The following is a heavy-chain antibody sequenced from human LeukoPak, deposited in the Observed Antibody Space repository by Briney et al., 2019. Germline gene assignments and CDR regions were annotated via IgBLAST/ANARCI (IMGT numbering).Heavy chain of an antibody. CDR1: GGSISNYY. V-gene: IGHV4-34*01. CDR2: INHSGST. J-gene: IGHJ6*02. D-gene: IGHD5-18*01. CDR3: ARVPAMDGDYYYYYGMDV. Sequence: SETLSLTCTVSGGSISNYYWCWIRQPPGKGLEWIGEINHSGSTNYNPSLKSRVTISVDTSKNQFSLNLSSVTAADTAVYYCARVPAMDGDYYYYYGMDVWGQGTTVTVSS.